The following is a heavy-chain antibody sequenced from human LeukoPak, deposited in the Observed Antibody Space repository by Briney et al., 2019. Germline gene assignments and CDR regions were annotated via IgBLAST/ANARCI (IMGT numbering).Heavy chain of an antibody. V-gene: IGHV3-23*01. CDR2: ISPNGVIT. D-gene: IGHD5-24*01. CDR3: AKDDAWLQFGD. CDR1: GFTFSSYG. J-gene: IGHJ4*02. Sequence: GGTLRLSCAASGFTFSSYGMSWVRQAPGKGLEWVSGISPNGVITYYADSVKGRFTISRDNSKGTVYLQMNSLRPEDTAVYYCAKDDAWLQFGDWGRGTLVTVSS.